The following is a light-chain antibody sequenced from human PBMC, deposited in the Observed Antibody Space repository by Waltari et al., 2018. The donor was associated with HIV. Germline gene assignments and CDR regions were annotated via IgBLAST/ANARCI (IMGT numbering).Light chain of an antibody. J-gene: IGLJ2*01. CDR3: AVWDDNRSAV. V-gene: IGLV1-47*01. Sequence: QSALPQPPSVSGAAGEGVTIPCSGGAYDMGGGYTYWYQRVPGHAPKLLISRNDLRPSNVPSRFSASKSGTSASLAINGLRSEDEAEYFCAVWDDNRSAVFGGGTKVTVL. CDR1: AYDMGGGY. CDR2: RND.